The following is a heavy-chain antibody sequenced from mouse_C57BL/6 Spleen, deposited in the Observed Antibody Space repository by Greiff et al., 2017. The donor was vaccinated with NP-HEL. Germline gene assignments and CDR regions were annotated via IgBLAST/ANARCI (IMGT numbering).Heavy chain of an antibody. Sequence: EVKLEESGGGLVQPGGSMKLSCVASGFTFSNYWMNWVRQSPEKGLEWVAQIRLKSDNYATHSAESVKGRFTISRDDSKRSDYLQMNNLRAEDTGIYYCTGVGYWGQGTSVTVSS. CDR3: TGVGY. J-gene: IGHJ4*01. CDR2: IRLKSDNYAT. CDR1: GFTFSNYW. V-gene: IGHV6-3*01.